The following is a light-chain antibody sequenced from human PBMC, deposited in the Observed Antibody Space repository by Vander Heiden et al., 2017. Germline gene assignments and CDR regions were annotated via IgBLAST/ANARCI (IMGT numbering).Light chain of an antibody. CDR3: QQYGSSPRYT. V-gene: IGKV3-20*01. CDR2: GAS. J-gene: IGKJ2*01. Sequence: ELVLTQSPGTLSLSPGERATLSCRASQSVSSSYLSWYQQKPGQAPRFLIYGASSRATGIPDRFSGSGSGTDFTLTISRLQPEDFAVYYCQQYGSSPRYTFGQGTKLEIK. CDR1: QSVSSSY.